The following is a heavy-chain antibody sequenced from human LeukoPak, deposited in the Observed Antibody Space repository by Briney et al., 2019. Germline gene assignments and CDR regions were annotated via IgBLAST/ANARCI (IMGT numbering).Heavy chain of an antibody. D-gene: IGHD1-26*01. CDR1: GFSFISFG. V-gene: IGHV1-18*01. J-gene: IGHJ4*02. CDR3: ARGTWETAARPYSFDT. CDR2: ISGYNGDT. Sequence: GASVKVSCKAFGFSFISFGFNWVRQAPGQRLEWMGWISGYNGDTKYAQKFQGRVTMTTDKSTSTAYMELRSLRSDDTAVYYCARGTWETAARPYSFDTWGQGTLVTVTS.